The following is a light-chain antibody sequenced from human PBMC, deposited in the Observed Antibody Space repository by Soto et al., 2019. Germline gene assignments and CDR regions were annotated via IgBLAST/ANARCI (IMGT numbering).Light chain of an antibody. Sequence: QAVVTQPPSVSGAPGQRVTISCTGSSSNIGAGYDVHWYQQLPGTPPKLLIYRNNNRPSGVPDRFSGFKSGTSASLAITGLQAEDEADYYCQSYDSSLSGGVFGGGTKLTVL. CDR2: RNN. CDR3: QSYDSSLSGGV. J-gene: IGLJ3*02. V-gene: IGLV1-40*01. CDR1: SSNIGAGYD.